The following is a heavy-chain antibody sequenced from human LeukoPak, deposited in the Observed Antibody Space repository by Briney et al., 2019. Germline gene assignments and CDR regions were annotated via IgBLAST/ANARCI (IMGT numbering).Heavy chain of an antibody. J-gene: IGHJ4*02. CDR3: ARGSGYSSGWSRGGDY. CDR1: GYTFTSYD. Sequence: ASVKVSCKASGYTFTSYDINWVRQATGQGLEGMGWMNPNSGNTGYAQKFQGRVTITRNTSISTAYMELSSLRSEDTAVYYCARGSGYSSGWSRGGDYWGQGTLVTVSS. D-gene: IGHD6-19*01. V-gene: IGHV1-8*03. CDR2: MNPNSGNT.